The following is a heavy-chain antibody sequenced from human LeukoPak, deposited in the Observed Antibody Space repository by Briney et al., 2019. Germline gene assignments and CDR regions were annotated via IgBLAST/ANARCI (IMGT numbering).Heavy chain of an antibody. D-gene: IGHD3-22*01. CDR2: IYTSGST. CDR3: ARVSSDSSGFSWFDP. CDR1: GGSISSYY. Sequence: SETLSLTCTVSGGSISSYYWSWIRQPAGKGLEWIGRIYTSGSTNYNPSLKSRVTISVDTSKNQFSLKLSSVTAADTAVYYCARVSSDSSGFSWFDPWGQGTLVTVSS. J-gene: IGHJ5*02. V-gene: IGHV4-4*07.